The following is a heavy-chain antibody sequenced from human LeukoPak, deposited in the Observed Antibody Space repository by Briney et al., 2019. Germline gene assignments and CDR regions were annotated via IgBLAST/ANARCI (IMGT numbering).Heavy chain of an antibody. Sequence: SETLTLTCTVSGSSISSYYWSWIRQPPGKGLEWIGYIYYSGSTNYNPSLKSRVTISVETSKNQISLKLSSVTAADTAVYYCARVLSSGWYEGRWFDPWGQGTLVTVSS. D-gene: IGHD6-19*01. CDR2: IYYSGST. CDR3: ARVLSSGWYEGRWFDP. CDR1: GSSISSYY. J-gene: IGHJ5*02. V-gene: IGHV4-59*01.